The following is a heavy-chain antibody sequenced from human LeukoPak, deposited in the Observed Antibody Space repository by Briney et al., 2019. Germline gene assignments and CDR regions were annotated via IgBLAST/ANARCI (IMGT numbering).Heavy chain of an antibody. Sequence: GASVKVSCKASGYTFTSYGISWVRQAPGQGLEWMGWISAYNGNTNYAQKLQGRVTMTTDTSTSTAYMELRSLRSDDTAVYYCAREATGYGAYYYYYYMDVWGKGTTVTVS. V-gene: IGHV1-18*01. CDR1: GYTFTSYG. CDR2: ISAYNGNT. D-gene: IGHD3-9*01. CDR3: AREATGYGAYYYYYYMDV. J-gene: IGHJ6*03.